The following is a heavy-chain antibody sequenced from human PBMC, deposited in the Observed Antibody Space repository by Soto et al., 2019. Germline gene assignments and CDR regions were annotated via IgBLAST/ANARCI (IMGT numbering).Heavy chain of an antibody. V-gene: IGHV3-48*01. CDR2: ISSSSSTI. CDR3: ARVVNVGSSSMMEFDY. D-gene: IGHD6-6*01. Sequence: GGSLRLSCAASGFTFSSYSMNWVRQAPGKGLEWVSYISSSSSTIYYADSVKGRFTISRDNAKNSLYLQMNSLRAEDTAVYYCARVVNVGSSSMMEFDYWGHGTLVTVSS. J-gene: IGHJ4*01. CDR1: GFTFSSYS.